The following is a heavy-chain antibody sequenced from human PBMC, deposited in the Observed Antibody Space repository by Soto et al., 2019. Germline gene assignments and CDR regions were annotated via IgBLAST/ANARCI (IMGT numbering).Heavy chain of an antibody. CDR2: ISSSSYI. J-gene: IGHJ4*02. CDR1: R. D-gene: IGHD1-20*01. V-gene: IGHV3-21*01. Sequence: RRNFNHQAPGKGLEWVSSISSSSYIYYADSVKGRFTISRDNAKNSLYLQMNSLRAEDTAVYYCARGYTPTTGLDYWGQGTLVTVSS. CDR3: ARGYTPTTGLDY.